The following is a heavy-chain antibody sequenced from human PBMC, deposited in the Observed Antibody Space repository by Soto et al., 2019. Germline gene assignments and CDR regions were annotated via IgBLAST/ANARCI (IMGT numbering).Heavy chain of an antibody. Sequence: QLQLQESGPGLVKPSETLSLTCTVSGGSISSGGYYWGWIRQPPGKGLEWIGSVYYTGSTYYTPSLKSRVTISVDTAKNQFSLKLSSVTAADTAVYYCARRRYGSGSSFGFDYWGQGILVTVSS. V-gene: IGHV4-39*01. D-gene: IGHD3-10*01. CDR3: ARRRYGSGSSFGFDY. J-gene: IGHJ4*02. CDR2: VYYTGST. CDR1: GGSISSGGYY.